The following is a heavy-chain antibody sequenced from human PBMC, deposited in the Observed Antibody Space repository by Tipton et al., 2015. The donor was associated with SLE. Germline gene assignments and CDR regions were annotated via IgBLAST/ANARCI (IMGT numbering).Heavy chain of an antibody. Sequence: SLRLSCAASGFTFSSHGMHWVRQAPGKGLEWVAFIRYDGSNKYYADSVKGRFTISRDNSKNTLYLQMNSLRVDDTAVYYCARVGEVDTAMLDYWGQGTLVTVSS. J-gene: IGHJ4*02. CDR1: GFTFSSHG. D-gene: IGHD5-18*01. V-gene: IGHV3-30*02. CDR3: ARVGEVDTAMLDY. CDR2: IRYDGSNK.